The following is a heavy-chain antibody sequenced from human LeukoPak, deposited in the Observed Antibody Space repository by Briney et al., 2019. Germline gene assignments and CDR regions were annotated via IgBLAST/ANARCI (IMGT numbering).Heavy chain of an antibody. D-gene: IGHD6-19*01. CDR1: GFTFSKYA. J-gene: IGHJ4*02. CDR3: ARSTTSGWPFDY. Sequence: GGSLRLSCAASGFTFSKYAMHWVRQAPGKGLEYVSTISSNGGSTYYANSVKGRFTISRDNSKNTLYLQMGSLRAEDMAVYYCARSTTSGWPFDYWGQGTLVTVSS. CDR2: ISSNGGST. V-gene: IGHV3-64*01.